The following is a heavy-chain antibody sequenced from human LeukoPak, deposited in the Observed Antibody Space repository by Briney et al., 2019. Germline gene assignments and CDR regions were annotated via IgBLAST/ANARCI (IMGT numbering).Heavy chain of an antibody. CDR2: IYYSGST. J-gene: IGHJ4*02. V-gene: IGHV4-39*01. D-gene: IGHD2-21*02. CDR3: ARQVTVGSFFDY. Sequence: SETLSLTCTVSGGSICSSSYYWGWIRQPPGKGLEWIGSIYYSGSTYYNPSLKSRVTISVDTSKNQFSLKLSSVTAADTAVYYCARQVTVGSFFDYWGQGTLVTVSS. CDR1: GGSICSSSYY.